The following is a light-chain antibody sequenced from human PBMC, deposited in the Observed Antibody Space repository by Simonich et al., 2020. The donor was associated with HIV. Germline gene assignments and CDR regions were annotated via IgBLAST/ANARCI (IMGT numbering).Light chain of an antibody. V-gene: IGLV2-8*01. CDR3: SSYAGSNNLV. J-gene: IGLJ2*01. CDR2: DVS. CDR1: SSDVGGYNY. Sequence: QSALTQPPSASGSPGQSVTISCTGTSSDVGGYNYVSWYQQHPGKVPKLMIYDVSKRPSGVSHRFSGSKSGNTASLTVSGLQAEDEADYYCSSYAGSNNLVFGGGTKLTVL.